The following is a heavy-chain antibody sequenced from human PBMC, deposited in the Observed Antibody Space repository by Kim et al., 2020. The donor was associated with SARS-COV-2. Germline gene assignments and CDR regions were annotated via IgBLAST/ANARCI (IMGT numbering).Heavy chain of an antibody. V-gene: IGHV3-23*01. CDR3: AKAGDTVVVAATLFSYFDY. J-gene: IGHJ4*02. D-gene: IGHD2-15*01. Sequence: GRLTISRDSHKNTLYLQMNSLRAEDTAVYYCAKAGDTVVVAATLFSYFDYWGQGTLVTVSS.